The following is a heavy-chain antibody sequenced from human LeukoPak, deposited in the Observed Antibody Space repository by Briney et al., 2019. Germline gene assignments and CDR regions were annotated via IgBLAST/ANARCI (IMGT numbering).Heavy chain of an antibody. Sequence: PGGSLRLSCAASGFTFSTYNINWVRQAPGKGLEWVSYISSSSNTIYYADSVKGRFTISRDNAKNSLYPQMNSLRAEDTAVYYCARAALTTVTTSSLDPWGQGTLVTVSS. CDR2: ISSSSNTI. J-gene: IGHJ5*02. CDR3: ARAALTTVTTSSLDP. V-gene: IGHV3-48*01. CDR1: GFTFSTYN. D-gene: IGHD4-17*01.